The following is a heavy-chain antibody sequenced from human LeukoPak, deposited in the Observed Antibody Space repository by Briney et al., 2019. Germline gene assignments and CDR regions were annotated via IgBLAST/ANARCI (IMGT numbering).Heavy chain of an antibody. V-gene: IGHV5-51*01. Sequence: GESLKISCKGSGYSFTSYWIGWVRQMPGKGLEWMGIIYPGDSGTRYSPSFQGQVTISADKSISTAYLQWSSLKASDTAMYYCARNCRRLHDSSGYFDDAFDIWGQGTMVTVSS. CDR2: IYPGDSGT. D-gene: IGHD3-22*01. CDR1: GYSFTSYW. J-gene: IGHJ3*02. CDR3: ARNCRRLHDSSGYFDDAFDI.